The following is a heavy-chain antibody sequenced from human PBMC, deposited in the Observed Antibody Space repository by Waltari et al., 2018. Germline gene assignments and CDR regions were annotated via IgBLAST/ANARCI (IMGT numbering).Heavy chain of an antibody. J-gene: IGHJ4*02. Sequence: QVQLVQSGAEVKKPGSSVKVSCKASGGTFSSYAISWVRQAPGQGLEWMGGITPIFGTANYAQKFQGRVTITTDESTSTAYMELSSLRSEDTAVYYCTRVLPTFVSNPGPFDYWGQGTLVTVSS. V-gene: IGHV1-69*05. CDR3: TRVLPTFVSNPGPFDY. D-gene: IGHD3-10*01. CDR1: GGTFSSYA. CDR2: ITPIFGTA.